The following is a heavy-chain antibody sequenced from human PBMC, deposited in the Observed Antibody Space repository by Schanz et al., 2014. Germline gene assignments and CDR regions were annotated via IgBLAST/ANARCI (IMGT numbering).Heavy chain of an antibody. V-gene: IGHV3-21*02. D-gene: IGHD2-15*01. J-gene: IGHJ4*02. Sequence: DVQLVESGGGLVKPGGSLRLSCAASGFTFSTYTMNWVRQAPGKGLEWVSSISSSSTYIYYTDSLKGRFTISRDNAKKSLDLHMNSLTAEDTAVYYCATENWWTVEKWGQGTLVTVSS. CDR1: GFTFSTYT. CDR2: ISSSSTYI. CDR3: ATENWWTVEK.